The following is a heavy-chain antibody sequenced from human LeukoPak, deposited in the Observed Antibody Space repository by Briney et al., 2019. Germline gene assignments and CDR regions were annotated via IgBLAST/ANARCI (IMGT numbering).Heavy chain of an antibody. CDR1: GFYFGGHA. CDR3: ARVITVATGGYFDY. V-gene: IGHV3-48*04. CDR2: ITYGSDTI. D-gene: IGHD5-12*01. Sequence: GGSLRLSCVASGFYFGGHAMHWLRQAPGKGLEWVAYITYGSDTIFYADSVKGRFTISRDNAKNSLYLQMNSLRAEDTAVYYCARVITVATGGYFDYWGQGTLVTVSS. J-gene: IGHJ4*02.